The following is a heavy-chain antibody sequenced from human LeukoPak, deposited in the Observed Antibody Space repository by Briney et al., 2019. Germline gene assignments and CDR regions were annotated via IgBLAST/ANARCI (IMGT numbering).Heavy chain of an antibody. CDR1: GFTFSSYS. Sequence: PGGSLRLSCAASGFTFSSYSMNWVRQAPGKGLEWVSSISSSSSYIYYADSVKGRFTISRDNAKNSLYLQMSSLRAEDTAVYYCARDFDIVVVPAVPDWFDPWGQGTLVTVSS. J-gene: IGHJ5*02. V-gene: IGHV3-21*01. CDR2: ISSSSSYI. CDR3: ARDFDIVVVPAVPDWFDP. D-gene: IGHD2-2*01.